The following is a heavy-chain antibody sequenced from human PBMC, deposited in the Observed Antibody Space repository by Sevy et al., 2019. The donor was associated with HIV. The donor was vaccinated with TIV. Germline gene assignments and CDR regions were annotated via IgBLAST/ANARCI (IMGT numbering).Heavy chain of an antibody. V-gene: IGHV3-11*01. CDR3: AREDMATTRGPFDY. D-gene: IGHD5-12*01. CDR1: GFTFSDYY. CDR2: ISCSGSTI. Sequence: GGSLRLSCAASGFTFSDYYMTWIRQAPGKGLEWVSYISCSGSTIYYADSVKGRFTISRDNAKNSLYLQMNSLRAEDTAVYYCAREDMATTRGPFDYWGQGTLVTVSS. J-gene: IGHJ4*02.